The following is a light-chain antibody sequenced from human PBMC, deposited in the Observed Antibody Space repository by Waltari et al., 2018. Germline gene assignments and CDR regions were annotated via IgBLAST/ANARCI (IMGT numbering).Light chain of an antibody. V-gene: IGKV3-11*01. CDR3: QQRSNWPPVLT. CDR1: QSVSSY. J-gene: IGKJ4*01. Sequence: EIVLTQSPATLSLSPGESATLPCRASQSVSSYLAWYHQKPGQAPRLLIYDASNRATGIPARFSGSGSGTDFTLTISSLEPEDFAVYYCQQRSNWPPVLTFGGGTKVEIK. CDR2: DAS.